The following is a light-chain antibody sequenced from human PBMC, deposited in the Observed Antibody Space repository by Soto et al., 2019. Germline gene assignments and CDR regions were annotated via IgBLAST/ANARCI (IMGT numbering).Light chain of an antibody. V-gene: IGKV1-6*01. CDR1: QGIRND. CDR2: AAS. CDR3: QQYNNWPFS. J-gene: IGKJ5*01. Sequence: AIQITQSPSSLSASVGARVPITCRASQGIRNDLGWYQQKPGKAPKVLIYAASSLQSGVPSRFSGSGSGTHFTLTISGLQSEDFALYFCQQYNNWPFSFGPGTRLEIK.